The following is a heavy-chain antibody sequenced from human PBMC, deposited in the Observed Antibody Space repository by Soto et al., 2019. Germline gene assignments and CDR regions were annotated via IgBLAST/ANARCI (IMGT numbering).Heavy chain of an antibody. J-gene: IGHJ6*03. CDR1: GYTFTSYD. CDR3: ARERETIAAAGIMDYYYYYYMDV. V-gene: IGHV1-8*02. Sequence: ASVKVFCEASGYTFTSYDINWVRQATEQGLEWMGWMNPNSGNTGYAQKFQGRVTMTRNTSISTAYMELSSLRSEDTAVYYCARERETIAAAGIMDYYYYYYMDVWGKGTTVTVSS. D-gene: IGHD6-13*01. CDR2: MNPNSGNT.